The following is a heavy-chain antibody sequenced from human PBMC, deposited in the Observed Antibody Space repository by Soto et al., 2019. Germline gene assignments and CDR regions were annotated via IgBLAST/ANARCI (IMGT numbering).Heavy chain of an antibody. V-gene: IGHV5-51*01. CDR3: GSWRGSSWFDY. J-gene: IGHJ4*02. CDR2: ICSGDSSA. CDR1: GCAFSSCA. Sequence: GESLTISCTSSGCAFSSCALGWVRHMPGKGLQWMGNICSGDSSAKYSPSFVGQVTSSVDRSINTAYLQWSSLKASDTAIYYCGSWRGSSWFDYWGSGTLVTGSS. D-gene: IGHD2-2*01.